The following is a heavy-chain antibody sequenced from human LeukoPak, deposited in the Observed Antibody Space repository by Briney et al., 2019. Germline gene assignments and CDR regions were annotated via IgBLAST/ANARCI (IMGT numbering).Heavy chain of an antibody. D-gene: IGHD3-3*01. Sequence: GASVKVSCKASGYTFTGYYMHWVRQAPGQGLEWMGWITPNSGGTNYAQKFQGRVTMTRDTSISTAYMELSRLRSDDTAVYYCARAPYYDFWSYMDVWGKGTTVTASS. CDR3: ARAPYYDFWSYMDV. CDR1: GYTFTGYY. J-gene: IGHJ6*03. CDR2: ITPNSGGT. V-gene: IGHV1-2*02.